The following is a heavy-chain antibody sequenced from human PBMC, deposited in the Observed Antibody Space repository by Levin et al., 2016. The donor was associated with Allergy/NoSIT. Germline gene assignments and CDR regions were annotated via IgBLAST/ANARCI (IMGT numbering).Heavy chain of an antibody. J-gene: IGHJ4*02. CDR3: TTDFSSWPYRIE. Sequence: GGSLRLSCAASGFTFSNYAMSWVRQAPGKGLDWVSVTSNSGVSTFYADSVKGRFTISRDNSKNTVSLQMNSLRTEDTAVYYCTTDFSSWPYRIEWGQGTLVTVSS. D-gene: IGHD2-2*01. V-gene: IGHV3-23*01. CDR2: TSNSGVST. CDR1: GFTFSNYA.